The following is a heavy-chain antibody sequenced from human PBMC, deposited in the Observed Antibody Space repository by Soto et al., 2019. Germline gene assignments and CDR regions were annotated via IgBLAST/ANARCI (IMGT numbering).Heavy chain of an antibody. J-gene: IGHJ4*02. CDR3: ARGDYDILTGYYIFDY. V-gene: IGHV4-30-2*01. Sequence: TLSLTCAVSGGSISSGGYSWSWIRQPPGKGLEWIGYIYHSGSTYYNPSLKSRVTISVDRSKNQFSLKLSSVTAADTAVYYCARGDYDILTGYYIFDYWGQGTLVTVSS. CDR1: GGSISSGGYS. D-gene: IGHD3-9*01. CDR2: IYHSGST.